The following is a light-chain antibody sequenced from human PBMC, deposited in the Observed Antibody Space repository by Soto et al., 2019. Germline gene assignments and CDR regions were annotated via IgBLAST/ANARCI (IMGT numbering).Light chain of an antibody. CDR3: QQYNNWRPQA. Sequence: EIVMTQSPATLSVSPGERATLSCRASQSVSSNLAWYQQKPGQAPRLLIYGAFTKATGIPARFSGSGSGTEFTLSTSALQSEDFVVYYCQQYNNWRPQAFGQGGKVEVK. CDR1: QSVSSN. J-gene: IGKJ1*01. V-gene: IGKV3-15*01. CDR2: GAF.